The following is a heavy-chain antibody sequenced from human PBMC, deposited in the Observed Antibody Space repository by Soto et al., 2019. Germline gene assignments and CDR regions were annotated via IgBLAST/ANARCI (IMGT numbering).Heavy chain of an antibody. CDR3: ARDRLRLGELSLLGYFDY. D-gene: IGHD3-16*02. V-gene: IGHV3-30*04. Sequence: HPGGSLRLSCAASGFTFSRHTIHWVRQAPGKGLEWVASISYDGSNKYYADSVKGRFTISRDNSKNTLSVQMDSLRAEDTAVYYCARDRLRLGELSLLGYFDYWGQRTLVTVSS. CDR2: ISYDGSNK. J-gene: IGHJ4*02. CDR1: GFTFSRHT.